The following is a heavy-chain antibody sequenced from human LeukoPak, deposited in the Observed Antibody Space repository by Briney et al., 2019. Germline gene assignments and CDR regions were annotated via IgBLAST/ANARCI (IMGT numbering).Heavy chain of an antibody. D-gene: IGHD3-10*01. CDR1: GGSISSSNW. CDR3: ARGGADSTMVRGVINFDY. V-gene: IGHV4-4*02. CDR2: IYHSGST. J-gene: IGHJ4*02. Sequence: PSETLSLTCAVSGGSISSSNWWSWVRQPPGKGLEWIGEIYHSGSTNYNPSLKSRVTISVDKSKNQFSLKLSSVTAADTAVYYCARGGADSTMVRGVINFDYWGQGTLVTASS.